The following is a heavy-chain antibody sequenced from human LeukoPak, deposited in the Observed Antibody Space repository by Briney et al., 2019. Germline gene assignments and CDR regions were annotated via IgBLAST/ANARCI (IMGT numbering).Heavy chain of an antibody. CDR3: ARGASLGELLGALNWFDP. D-gene: IGHD3-10*01. CDR2: IYYSGST. Sequence: SQTLSLTCTVSGDSISSGGYYWSWIRQHPGKGLEWIGYIYYSGSTYYNPSLKSRVTISVDTSKNQFSLKLSSVTAADTAVYYCARGASLGELLGALNWFDPWGQGTLVTVSS. CDR1: GDSISSGGYY. J-gene: IGHJ5*02. V-gene: IGHV4-31*03.